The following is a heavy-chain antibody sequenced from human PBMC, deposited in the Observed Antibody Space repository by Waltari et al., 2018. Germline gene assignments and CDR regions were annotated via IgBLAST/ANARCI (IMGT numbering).Heavy chain of an antibody. Sequence: EVQLVESGGGLIQPGGSLRLSCAASGFTVSSNYMSWVRQAPGKGLDWVSVIYSGGNTYYADSVKGRFTISRDNSKNTLYLQMNSLRAEDTAVYYCARDIAGRVAGTRDYWGQGTLVTVSS. V-gene: IGHV3-53*01. CDR1: GFTVSSNY. J-gene: IGHJ4*02. CDR3: ARDIAGRVAGTRDY. CDR2: IYSGGNT. D-gene: IGHD6-19*01.